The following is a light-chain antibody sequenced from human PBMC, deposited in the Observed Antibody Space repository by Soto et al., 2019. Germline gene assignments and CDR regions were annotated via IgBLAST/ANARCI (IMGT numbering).Light chain of an antibody. CDR1: QSVGSRW. J-gene: IGKJ1*01. CDR2: GAS. V-gene: IGKV3-20*01. CDR3: QQYDSSRT. Sequence: EIVLTQSPGTLSLSPGERATLSCRASQSVGSRWLAWYQQKPGQAPRLLIYGASSRATGIPDRFSGSGSGTDFTLTISILEPEYFAVYYCQQYDSSRTFGQGTKVEMK.